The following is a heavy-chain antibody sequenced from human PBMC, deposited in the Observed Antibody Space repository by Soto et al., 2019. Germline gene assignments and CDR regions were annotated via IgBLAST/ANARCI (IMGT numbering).Heavy chain of an antibody. CDR2: IKSKTDGGTA. CDR3: TTGIYYDILTGYHNVAY. V-gene: IGHV3-15*01. Sequence: AGGSLRLSCVASGFNLSHPWMTWVRQAAGKGLEWVGRIKSKTDGGTADYAAPVKCRATISRDDSKNTVYLQMDSLKTEDTAVYYCTTGIYYDILTGYHNVAYWGQGALVTVSS. J-gene: IGHJ4*02. D-gene: IGHD3-9*01. CDR1: GFNLSHPW.